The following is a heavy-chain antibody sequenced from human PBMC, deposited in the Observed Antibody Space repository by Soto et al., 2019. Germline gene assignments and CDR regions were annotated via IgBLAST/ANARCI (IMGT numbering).Heavy chain of an antibody. CDR3: ARVGGTRGWY. CDR1: SDSITNYY. D-gene: IGHD2-15*01. J-gene: IGHJ4*02. Sequence: QVQLQESGPGLVKPSETLSLTCTVSSDSITNYYWTWIRQSPGKGLEWIGYVHDSGRSNYNPSLKSRFKISVETSKKQSSLKVNSVPAADPAVYYCARVGGTRGWYWGQGTLVTVSS. CDR2: VHDSGRS. V-gene: IGHV4-59*01.